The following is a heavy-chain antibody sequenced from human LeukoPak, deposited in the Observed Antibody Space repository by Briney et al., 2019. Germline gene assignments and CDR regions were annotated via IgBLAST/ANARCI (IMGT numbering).Heavy chain of an antibody. CDR3: ARGVEAGYYYYMDV. CDR2: IYHSGST. D-gene: IGHD6-13*01. Sequence: TSETLSLTCTVSGYSISSGYYWGWIRQPPGKGLEWIGSIYHSGSTYYNPSLKSRVTISVDTSKNQFSLKLSSVTAADTAVYYCARGVEAGYYYYMDVWGKGTSVTVSS. CDR1: GYSISSGYY. J-gene: IGHJ6*03. V-gene: IGHV4-38-2*02.